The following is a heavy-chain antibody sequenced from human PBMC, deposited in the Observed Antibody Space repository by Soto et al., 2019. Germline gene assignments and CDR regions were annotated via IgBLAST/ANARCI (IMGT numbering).Heavy chain of an antibody. CDR1: GFTFDDFA. Sequence: EVQLVESGGGLVQPGRSLRLSCAASGFTFDDFAMHWVRQAPGKGLEWVSGINWNSGEINYADSVKGRFTISRDNAKNSLYLQMNSLRAEDTALYYCAKDYAGYYYYIDVWGKGTTVTVSS. J-gene: IGHJ6*03. V-gene: IGHV3-9*01. CDR2: INWNSGEI. CDR3: AKDYAGYYYYIDV.